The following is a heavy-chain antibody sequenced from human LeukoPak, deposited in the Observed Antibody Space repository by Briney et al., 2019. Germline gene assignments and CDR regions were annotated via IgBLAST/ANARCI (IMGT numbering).Heavy chain of an antibody. Sequence: PGGSLRLSCAASGFTFGTYWMSWVRQAPGKGLEWVANINGDGSEKYFAGSVKGRFTISRDNARTSLFLQMNSLRAEDTAVYYCARARYCSSGNCYKDYWGQGSLVTVSS. CDR2: INGDGSEK. CDR3: ARARYCSSGNCYKDY. D-gene: IGHD2-15*01. V-gene: IGHV3-7*01. J-gene: IGHJ4*02. CDR1: GFTFGTYW.